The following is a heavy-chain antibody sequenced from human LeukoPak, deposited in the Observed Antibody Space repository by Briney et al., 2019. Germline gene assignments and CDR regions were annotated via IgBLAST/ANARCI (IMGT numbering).Heavy chain of an antibody. V-gene: IGHV4-61*02. CDR3: ARGGYSNFDY. Sequence: SETLSLTCTVSGGSLSSGSDYWSWIRQSAGKGLEWIGRIYASGSTNYNPSLKGRVTISVDTSKNQFSLKLSSVAASDTAVYYCARGGYSNFDYWGQGTLVTVSS. CDR1: GGSLSSGSDY. CDR2: IYASGST. J-gene: IGHJ4*02. D-gene: IGHD3-22*01.